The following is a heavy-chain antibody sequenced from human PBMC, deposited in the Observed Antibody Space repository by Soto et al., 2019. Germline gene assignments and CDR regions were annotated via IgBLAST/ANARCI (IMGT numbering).Heavy chain of an antibody. CDR1: GYTFNTYG. J-gene: IGHJ5*02. CDR2: ISAYDGKT. CDR3: ARDPHEFWTSYWFDP. Sequence: ASVKVSCKTSGYTFNTYGINWVRQAPGQGLELMGWISAYDGKTTYAEKFQGRVTLTTDTSTSKAYMELRCLRSDDTAIYYCARDPHEFWTSYWFDPWGQGTPVTVSS. V-gene: IGHV1-18*01. D-gene: IGHD3-3*01.